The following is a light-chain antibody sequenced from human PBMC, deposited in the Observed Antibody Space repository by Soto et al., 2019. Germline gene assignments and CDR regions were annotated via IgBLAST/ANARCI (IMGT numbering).Light chain of an antibody. Sequence: QSALTQPPSASGSPGQSVTISCTGTSSDVGGYNYVSWYQQHPGKAPKLMIYEVFKRPSGVPDRFSGSKSGNTASLTVSGLPAEDEADYYCSSYAGSNNFDVFGTGTKLTVL. CDR2: EVF. CDR3: SSYAGSNNFDV. CDR1: SSDVGGYNY. V-gene: IGLV2-8*01. J-gene: IGLJ1*01.